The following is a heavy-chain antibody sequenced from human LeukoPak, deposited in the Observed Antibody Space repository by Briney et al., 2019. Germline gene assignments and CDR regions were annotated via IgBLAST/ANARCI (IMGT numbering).Heavy chain of an antibody. J-gene: IGHJ4*02. Sequence: GGSLRLSCAASGFTFTNYAMNWVRQAPGKGLEWVSSISSSSSYIYYADSVNGRFTISRDNSKNTLYLQMNSLRAEDTAVYYCAVLSTGSWQDDYWGQGTLVTVSS. CDR1: GFTFTNYA. CDR2: ISSSSSYI. V-gene: IGHV3-23*01. D-gene: IGHD6-13*01. CDR3: AVLSTGSWQDDY.